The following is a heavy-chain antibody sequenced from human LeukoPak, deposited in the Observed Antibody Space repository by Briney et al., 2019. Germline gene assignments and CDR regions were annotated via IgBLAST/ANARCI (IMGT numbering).Heavy chain of an antibody. J-gene: IGHJ2*01. V-gene: IGHV4-59*08. Sequence: PSETLSLTWTVSGGSISSYYWSWIRQPPGNGLEWIGYIYYSGSTNCNPSLKSRVTISVDTSKNQFSLKLSSVTAADTAVYYCARHCSSTSCYSRWYFDLWGRATLVTVSS. D-gene: IGHD2-2*01. CDR2: IYYSGST. CDR3: ARHCSSTSCYSRWYFDL. CDR1: GGSISSYY.